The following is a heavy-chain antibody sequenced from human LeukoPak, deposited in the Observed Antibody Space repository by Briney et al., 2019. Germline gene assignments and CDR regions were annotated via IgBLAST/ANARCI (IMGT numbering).Heavy chain of an antibody. J-gene: IGHJ4*02. CDR2: ISVSGGST. CDR1: GFTFTNYA. Sequence: GGSLRLSCAASGFTFTNYAVTWVRQAPGKGLEWVSGISVSGGSTYYAGSVKGRFTISRDTSKNTLYLQMNSLRAEDTAVYYCARDTYGDGFDYWGQGTLVTVSS. D-gene: IGHD4-17*01. CDR3: ARDTYGDGFDY. V-gene: IGHV3-23*01.